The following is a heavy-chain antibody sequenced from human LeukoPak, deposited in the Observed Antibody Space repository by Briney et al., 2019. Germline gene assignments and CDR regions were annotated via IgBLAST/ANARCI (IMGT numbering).Heavy chain of an antibody. J-gene: IGHJ4*02. Sequence: ASVKVSCKASGGTFSSYAISWVRQAPGQGLEWMGGIIPIFGTANYAQKFQGRVTITTDESTSTAYMELSSLRSEDTAVYYCVSRIPGSTRAFDYWGQGTLVTVSS. CDR3: VSRIPGSTRAFDY. CDR2: IIPIFGTA. D-gene: IGHD2-2*01. V-gene: IGHV1-69*05. CDR1: GGTFSSYA.